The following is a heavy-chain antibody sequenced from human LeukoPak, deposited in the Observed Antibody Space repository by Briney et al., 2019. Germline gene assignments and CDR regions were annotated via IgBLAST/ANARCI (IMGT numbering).Heavy chain of an antibody. D-gene: IGHD3-22*01. CDR1: GFTFDDYG. Sequence: GGSLRLSCAASGFTFDDYGMSWVRQAPGKGLEWVSGINWNGGSTGYAEYVKGRFTISRDNAKNSLYLQMNSLRAEDTALYYCAREATDYYDSSGYHNRDVWGKGTTVSASS. CDR3: AREATDYYDSSGYHNRDV. CDR2: INWNGGST. J-gene: IGHJ6*03. V-gene: IGHV3-20*04.